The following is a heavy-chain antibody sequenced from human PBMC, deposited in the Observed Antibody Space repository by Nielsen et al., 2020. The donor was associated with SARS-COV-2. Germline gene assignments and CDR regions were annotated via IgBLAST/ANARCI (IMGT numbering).Heavy chain of an antibody. CDR3: ARSLYDFWSVYPYYYYGLNV. CDR1: GGSFTTFY. D-gene: IGHD3-3*01. CDR2: IYYTGRS. J-gene: IGHJ6*02. Sequence: SETLSLTCTVSGGSFTTFYWSWIRQPPGKGLEWIGYIYYTGRSHYNPSLRSRVTISLDTSKNQFSLNVTSVTAADTAVYYCARSLYDFWSVYPYYYYGLNVWGPGTTVTVSS. V-gene: IGHV4-59*13.